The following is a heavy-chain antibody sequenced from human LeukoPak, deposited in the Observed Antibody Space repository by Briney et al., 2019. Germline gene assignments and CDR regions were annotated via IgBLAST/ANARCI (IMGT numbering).Heavy chain of an antibody. V-gene: IGHV3-23*01. CDR2: ISGSGDST. D-gene: IGHD3-3*01. CDR3: AKGSRHTIFGVIIPFDY. Sequence: GGSLRLSCIASGFTFSSYPMNWVRQAPGKGLEWVSIISGSGDSTYYADSVKGRFTISRDNSKNTLYLQMNSLRAEDTAVYYCAKGSRHTIFGVIIPFDYWGQGTLVTVSS. CDR1: GFTFSSYP. J-gene: IGHJ4*02.